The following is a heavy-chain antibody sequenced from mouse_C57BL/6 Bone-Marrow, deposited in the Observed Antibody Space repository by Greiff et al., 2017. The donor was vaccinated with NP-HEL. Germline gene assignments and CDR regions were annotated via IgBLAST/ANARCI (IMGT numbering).Heavy chain of an antibody. CDR2: INPGSGGT. CDR1: GYAFTNYL. V-gene: IGHV1-54*01. J-gene: IGHJ1*03. D-gene: IGHD2-4*01. CDR3: ARYDYDGYFDV. Sequence: VKLMESGAELVRPGTSVKVSCKASGYAFTNYLIEWVKQRPGQGLEWIGVINPGSGGTNYNEKFKGKATLTADKSSSTAYMQLSSLTSEDSAVYFCARYDYDGYFDVWGTGTTVTVSS.